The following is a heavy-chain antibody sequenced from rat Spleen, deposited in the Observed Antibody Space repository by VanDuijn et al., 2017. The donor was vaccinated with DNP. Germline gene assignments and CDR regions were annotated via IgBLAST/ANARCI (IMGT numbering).Heavy chain of an antibody. V-gene: IGHV5-7*01. D-gene: IGHD1-2*01. Sequence: EVQLVESGGGSVQPGRSLKLSCAASGFTFSDYYMAWVRQAPKKSLEWVATITYDSSRTFYRDSVKGRFTISRDNAKRTLYLQMDSLRSEDKATYYCSTAIGDYWGQGVMVTVSS. CDR1: GFTFSDYY. CDR3: STAIGDY. CDR2: ITYDSSRT. J-gene: IGHJ2*01.